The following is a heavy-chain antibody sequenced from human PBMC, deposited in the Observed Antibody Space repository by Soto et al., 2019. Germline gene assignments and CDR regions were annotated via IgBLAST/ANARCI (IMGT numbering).Heavy chain of an antibody. CDR2: INTGNGNT. J-gene: IGHJ6*02. CDR3: ARGERLYYSYYGMDV. V-gene: IGHV1-3*04. Sequence: ASVKVSCKASGYNLTTYAMLWVLQAPGESLEWMGWINTGNGNTRYSPKFQGRVTIIRDTSASTAYMELSSLKSEDTAVYYCARGERLYYSYYGMDVWGQGTTVTVSS. CDR1: GYNLTTYA. D-gene: IGHD3-3*01.